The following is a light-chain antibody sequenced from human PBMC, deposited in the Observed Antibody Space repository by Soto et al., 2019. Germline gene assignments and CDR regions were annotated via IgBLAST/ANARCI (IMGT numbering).Light chain of an antibody. CDR3: HQYAYSPRT. V-gene: IGKV3-20*01. CDR2: GVF. CDR1: QSLSNTF. Sequence: VLNQSPAILSLSTGEGATISCLVSQSLSNTFLSWYQQKPGQAPRLLIYGVFSRATGIPDRFSGSGSGTDFTLTISRLEPEDSAVYFCHQYAYSPRTFGQGTKVDIK. J-gene: IGKJ1*01.